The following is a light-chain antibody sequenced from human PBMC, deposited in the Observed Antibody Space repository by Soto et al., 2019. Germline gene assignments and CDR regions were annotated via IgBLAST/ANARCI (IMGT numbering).Light chain of an antibody. CDR3: QQYGSSRWT. V-gene: IGKV3-20*01. CDR2: GAS. Sequence: EIVLTQSPGTLSLSPGERATLSCRASQTVRNNYLAWYQQKPGQAPRLLIYGASNRATGIPDRFSGSGSGTDFTLTISRLEPEDFAVYYCQQYGSSRWTFGQGTKVDIK. CDR1: QTVRNNY. J-gene: IGKJ1*01.